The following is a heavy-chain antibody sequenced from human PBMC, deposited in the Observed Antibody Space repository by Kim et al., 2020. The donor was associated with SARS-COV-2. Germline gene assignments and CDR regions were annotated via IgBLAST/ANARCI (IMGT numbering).Heavy chain of an antibody. Sequence: KGRFTISRENAKNSLYLQMNSLRAGDTAVYYCARGGGTAMGTAYYYYGMDVWGQGTTVTVSS. V-gene: IGHV3-13*01. J-gene: IGHJ6*02. D-gene: IGHD5-18*01. CDR3: ARGGGTAMGTAYYYYGMDV.